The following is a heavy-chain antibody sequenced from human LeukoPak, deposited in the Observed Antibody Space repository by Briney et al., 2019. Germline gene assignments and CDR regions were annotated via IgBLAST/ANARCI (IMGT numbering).Heavy chain of an antibody. Sequence: HPGGSLRLSCAASGFTFSNFAMRWVRQAPGNGLEWVAVISYDGSNKYYADSVKGRFTISRDNSKNTLYLQMNSLRAEDTAVYYCAKQSSGYYASIDYWGQGTLVTVSS. J-gene: IGHJ4*02. D-gene: IGHD3-22*01. CDR1: GFTFSNFA. V-gene: IGHV3-30*18. CDR2: ISYDGSNK. CDR3: AKQSSGYYASIDY.